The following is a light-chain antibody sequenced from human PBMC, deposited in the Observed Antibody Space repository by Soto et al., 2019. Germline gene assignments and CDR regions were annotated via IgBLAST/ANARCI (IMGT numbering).Light chain of an antibody. CDR3: CSYAGSYTHV. CDR2: DVS. CDR1: SSDVGGYNY. V-gene: IGLV2-11*01. Sequence: QSALTQPRSVSGSPGQSVTISCTGTSSDVGGYNYVSWYQQHPGKAPKLMIYDVSKRLSGVPDRFSGSKSGNTASLTISGLQAEDEADYYCCSYAGSYTHVFGTGTKVTVL. J-gene: IGLJ1*01.